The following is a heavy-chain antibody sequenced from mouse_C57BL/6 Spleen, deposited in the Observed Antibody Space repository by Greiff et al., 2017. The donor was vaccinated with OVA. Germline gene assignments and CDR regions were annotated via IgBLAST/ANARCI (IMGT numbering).Heavy chain of an antibody. D-gene: IGHD1-1*01. J-gene: IGHJ1*03. V-gene: IGHV5-9-1*02. CDR3: TRGAVVAKYFDV. CDR2: ISSGGDYI. CDR1: GFTFSSYA. Sequence: LQQSGEGLVKPGGSLKLSCAASGFTFSSYAMSWVRQTPEKRLEWVAYISSGGDYIYYADTVKGRFTISRDNARNTLYLQMSSLKSEDTAMYYCTRGAVVAKYFDVWGTGTTVTVSS.